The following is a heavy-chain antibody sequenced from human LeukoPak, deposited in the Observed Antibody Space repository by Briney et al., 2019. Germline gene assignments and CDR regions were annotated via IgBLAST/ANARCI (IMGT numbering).Heavy chain of an antibody. CDR2: INPNSGGT. Sequence: ASVKVSCKASGYTFSDYYIHWVRQAPGQGLEWTGWINPNSGGTNSAQKFQGRVTMTRDTSISTAYMELSRLRSDDTAVYYCTRESFTTVTSATDAFDIWGQGTMVTVSS. CDR3: TRESFTTVTSATDAFDI. CDR1: GYTFSDYY. J-gene: IGHJ3*02. D-gene: IGHD4-17*01. V-gene: IGHV1-2*02.